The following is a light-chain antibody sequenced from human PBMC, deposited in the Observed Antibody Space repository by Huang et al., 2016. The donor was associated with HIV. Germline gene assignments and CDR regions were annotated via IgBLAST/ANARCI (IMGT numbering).Light chain of an antibody. CDR2: DAS. J-gene: IGKJ1*01. CDR3: QQRSIWPWT. CDR1: QNVSSY. Sequence: EIVLTQSPATLSLSPGERATLSCRASQNVSSYLAWYQQKPGQAPRLLIYDASNRATGSPARFSGSGSGTDFTLTISSLEPEDCAVYYCQQRSIWPWTFGQGTKVEIK. V-gene: IGKV3-11*01.